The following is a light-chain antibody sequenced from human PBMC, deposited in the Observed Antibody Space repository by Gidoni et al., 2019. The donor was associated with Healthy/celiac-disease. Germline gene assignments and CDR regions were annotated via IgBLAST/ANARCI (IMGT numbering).Light chain of an antibody. CDR3: QQYNNWPVT. V-gene: IGKV3-15*01. CDR2: GAS. Sequence: EIVMTQSPATLSVSPGERATLSCRASQSVSSNLAWYQQKPGQAPRPLIYGASTRATGIPARFSGSGSGTEFTLTISSLQSEDFAVYYCQQYNNWPVTFGQGTKVEIK. J-gene: IGKJ1*01. CDR1: QSVSSN.